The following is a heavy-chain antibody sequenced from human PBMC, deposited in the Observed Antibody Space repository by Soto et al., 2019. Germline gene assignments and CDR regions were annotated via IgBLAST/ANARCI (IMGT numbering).Heavy chain of an antibody. Sequence: SETLSLTCTVSGGSISSYYWSWIRQPPGKGLEWIGYIYYSGSTNYNPSLKSRVTISVDTSKNQFSLKLSFVTAADTAVYYCARHPRMLGPRVCHYDFWSGCDYVFGPFDYWGQGTLVTVSS. CDR3: ARHPRMLGPRVCHYDFWSGCDYVFGPFDY. CDR1: GGSISSYY. CDR2: IYYSGST. J-gene: IGHJ4*02. V-gene: IGHV4-59*08. D-gene: IGHD3-3*01.